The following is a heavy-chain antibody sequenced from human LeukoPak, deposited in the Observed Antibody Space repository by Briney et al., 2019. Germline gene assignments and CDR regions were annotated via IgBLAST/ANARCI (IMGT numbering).Heavy chain of an antibody. V-gene: IGHV3-21*01. CDR1: GFTFSSYS. D-gene: IGHD3-10*02. CDR3: AELGITMIGGV. Sequence: GGSLRLSCAASGFTFSSYSMNWVRQAPGKGLEWVSSINSDSNYIYYADSVKGRFTISKDNAKNSLYLQMNSLRAEDTAVYYCAELGITMIGGVWGKGTTVTISS. CDR2: INSDSNYI. J-gene: IGHJ6*04.